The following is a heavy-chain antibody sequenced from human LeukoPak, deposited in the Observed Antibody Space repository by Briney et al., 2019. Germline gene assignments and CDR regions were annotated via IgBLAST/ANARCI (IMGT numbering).Heavy chain of an antibody. D-gene: IGHD3-9*01. CDR2: INHSGST. CDR1: GESFKDYY. V-gene: IGHV4-34*01. CDR3: ARRMNYDILTGYPIQDFDY. J-gene: IGHJ4*02. Sequence: SETLSLTCAVYGESFKDYYWNWIRQPPGKGLEWIGEINHSGSTNYNPSLKSRVTISVDTSKNQFSLKLSSVTAADTAVYYCARRMNYDILTGYPIQDFDYWGQGTLVTVSS.